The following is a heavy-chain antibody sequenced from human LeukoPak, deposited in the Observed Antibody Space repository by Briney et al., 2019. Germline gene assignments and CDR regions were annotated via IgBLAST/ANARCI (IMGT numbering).Heavy chain of an antibody. Sequence: GESLKISCKGSGYSFTSYWIGWVRQMPGKGLEWMGIIYPGDSDTRYSPSFQGQVTISADKSISTAYLQWSSLKASDTAMYYCARLGRWFGELPYYGMDVWGQGTTVTVSS. CDR2: IYPGDSDT. CDR3: ARLGRWFGELPYYGMDV. D-gene: IGHD3-10*01. J-gene: IGHJ6*02. V-gene: IGHV5-51*01. CDR1: GYSFTSYW.